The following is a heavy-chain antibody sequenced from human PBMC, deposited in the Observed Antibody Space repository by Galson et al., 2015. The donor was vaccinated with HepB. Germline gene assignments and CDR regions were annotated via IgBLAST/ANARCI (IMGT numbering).Heavy chain of an antibody. D-gene: IGHD7-27*01. J-gene: IGHJ4*02. CDR2: IFYSGST. CDR3: ARDRDWGFGFFDY. CDR1: GFIFSNAW. Sequence: LRLSCAASGFIFSNAWMSWVRQPPGKGLEWIGYIFYSGSTHYNPSLKSRLTMSVDTSKNQFSLKLSSVTAADTAVYYCARDRDWGFGFFDYWGQETLVTVSS. V-gene: IGHV4-59*12.